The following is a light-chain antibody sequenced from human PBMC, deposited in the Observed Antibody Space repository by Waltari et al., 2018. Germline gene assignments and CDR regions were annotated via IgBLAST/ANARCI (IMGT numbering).Light chain of an antibody. CDR1: SLRTYY. V-gene: IGLV3-19*01. Sequence: VRITCQGDSLRTYYVSWYQQKPGQAPVLVIYGRHKRPSGIPDRFSGSSSGDTASLTITGAQAEDEADYYCNSRDYSANYVFGTGTKVTVL. J-gene: IGLJ1*01. CDR2: GRH. CDR3: NSRDYSANYV.